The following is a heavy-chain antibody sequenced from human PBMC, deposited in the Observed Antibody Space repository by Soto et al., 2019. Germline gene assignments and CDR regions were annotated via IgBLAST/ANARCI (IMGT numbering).Heavy chain of an antibody. CDR1: GFTFSTYA. V-gene: IGHV3-23*01. CDR3: AKKGGGSCYSASDF. D-gene: IGHD2-15*01. Sequence: GGSLSLSCATSGFTFSTYAMSWVRQAPGKGLEWVSGIGGSDSSTYYADSVKGRFIISRDNSKNTLYLQMNSLRAEDTALYYCAKKGGGSCYSASDFWGQGNLVTVSS. CDR2: IGGSDSST. J-gene: IGHJ4*02.